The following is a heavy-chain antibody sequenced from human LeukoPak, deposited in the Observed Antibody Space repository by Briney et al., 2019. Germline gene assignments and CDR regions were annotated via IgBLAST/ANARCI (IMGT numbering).Heavy chain of an antibody. CDR1: GFTFSNYW. CDR2: IKQDGSEK. D-gene: IGHD3-10*01. Sequence: PGGSLRLSCAASGFTFSNYWMSWVRQAPGKGLEWVANIKQDGSEKYYVGSVKGRFTISRDNAKNSLFLQMNSLRAEDTAVYHCATHYSGSYYQWGQGTLVTVSS. J-gene: IGHJ4*02. V-gene: IGHV3-7*03. CDR3: ATHYSGSYYQ.